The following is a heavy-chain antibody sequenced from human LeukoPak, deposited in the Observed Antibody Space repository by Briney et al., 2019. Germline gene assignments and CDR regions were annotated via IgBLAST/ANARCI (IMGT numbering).Heavy chain of an antibody. CDR1: GFIFTTYA. J-gene: IGHJ4*02. Sequence: GGSLRLSCAASGFIFTTYAMGWVRQLPGKGLEWVSSVSSSGSDTYYTSSVKGRFTISRDNSKNTLYLQMNSLRAEDTAVYYCANEIRPNDYWGQGTQVTVSS. V-gene: IGHV3-23*05. CDR2: VSSSGSDT. CDR3: ANEIRPNDY. D-gene: IGHD4-17*01.